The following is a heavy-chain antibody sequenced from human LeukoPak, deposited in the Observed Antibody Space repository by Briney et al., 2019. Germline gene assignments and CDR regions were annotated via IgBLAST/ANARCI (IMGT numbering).Heavy chain of an antibody. Sequence: PSETLSLTCAVYSGSLSGYYGSWIRQSPGEGLEWVGEINHSGSTNYNPSLKSRVTISVDTSKTQFSLKLRSVTAANTAVSYCARHGVKLVPAAPLDYWGQGTLVTVSS. CDR2: INHSGST. D-gene: IGHD2-2*01. CDR1: SGSLSGYY. V-gene: IGHV4-34*01. J-gene: IGHJ4*02. CDR3: ARHGVKLVPAAPLDY.